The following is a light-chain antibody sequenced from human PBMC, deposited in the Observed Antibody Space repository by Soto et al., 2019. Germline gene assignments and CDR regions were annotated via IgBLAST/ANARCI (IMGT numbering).Light chain of an antibody. J-gene: IGKJ3*01. CDR3: QHYSNWPPT. V-gene: IGKV3-15*01. CDR1: ESVHRN. CDR2: YAS. Sequence: EMVMTQSPATLSVSPGERVTLSCRASESVHRNLAWYQPKPGQGPSLLIYYASTRATGFPDRFTGSGSGTEFTLTISSLQSEDFGVYHCQHYSNWPPTFGPGTKVEIK.